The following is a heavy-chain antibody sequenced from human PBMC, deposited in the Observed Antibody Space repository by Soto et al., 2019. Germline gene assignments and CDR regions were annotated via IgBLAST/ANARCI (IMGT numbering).Heavy chain of an antibody. CDR1: GYTFTSYD. J-gene: IGHJ6*03. CDR2: MNPNSGNT. CDR3: ARSDGDSALFNYYMDV. D-gene: IGHD4-17*01. Sequence: QVPLVQSGAEVKKPGASVKVSCKASGYTFTSYDINWVRQAAGQGLEWMGWMNPNSGNTGYAQKFQGRVTMTRNTSISTAYMELSSLRSEDTAVYYCARSDGDSALFNYYMDVWGKGTTVTVSS. V-gene: IGHV1-8*01.